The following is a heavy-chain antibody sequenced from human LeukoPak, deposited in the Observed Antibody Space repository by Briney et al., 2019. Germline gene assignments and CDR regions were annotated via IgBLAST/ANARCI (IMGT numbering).Heavy chain of an antibody. CDR3: AKESSGGWYFDY. CDR1: GFTFSSYG. J-gene: IGHJ4*02. CDR2: ISYDGSNK. V-gene: IGHV3-30*18. D-gene: IGHD6-19*01. Sequence: GGSLRLSCAPSGFTFSSYGMHWVRQAPGKGLEWVAVISYDGSNKYYADSVKGRFTISRDNSKNSLYLQMNSLRAEDTAVYYCAKESSGGWYFDYWGQGTRVTVSS.